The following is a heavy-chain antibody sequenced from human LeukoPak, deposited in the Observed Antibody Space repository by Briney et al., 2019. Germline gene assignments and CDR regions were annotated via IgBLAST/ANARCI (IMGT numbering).Heavy chain of an antibody. J-gene: IGHJ6*03. CDR1: GFTFRNYG. CDR3: ATARDSNSNRGLYMDV. CDR2: IWYDGSNK. V-gene: IGHV3-33*01. D-gene: IGHD4-11*01. Sequence: GGSLRLSCAASGFTFRNYGMHWVRQVPGKGLEWVAVIWYDGSNKYYADSVKGRFTISRDNSKNTLYLQINNLRAEDTAVYYCATARDSNSNRGLYMDVWGKGTTVTVSS.